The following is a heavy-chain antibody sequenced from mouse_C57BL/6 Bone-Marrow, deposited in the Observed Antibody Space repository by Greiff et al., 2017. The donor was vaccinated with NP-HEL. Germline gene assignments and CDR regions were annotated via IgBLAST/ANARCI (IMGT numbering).Heavy chain of an antibody. D-gene: IGHD3-1*01. CDR2: IYPGDGDT. Sequence: VQLQQSGPELVKPGASVKISCKASGYAFSSSWMNWVKQRPGKGLEWIGRIYPGDGDTNYNGKFKGKATLTADRSSSTAYMQLSGLASEDYAVYFCARGRAWGQGTSVTVSS. V-gene: IGHV1-82*01. CDR1: GYAFSSSW. J-gene: IGHJ4*01. CDR3: ARGRA.